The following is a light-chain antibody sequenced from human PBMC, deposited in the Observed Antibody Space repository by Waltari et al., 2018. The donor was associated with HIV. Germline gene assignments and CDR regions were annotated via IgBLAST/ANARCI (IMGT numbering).Light chain of an antibody. Sequence: SYDLTQPPSVSVSPGQTARIACAGDELPKHYSYWYQQRPGQAPVLRIYKDNERPSGIPERFACLGSGTTVTLTITGGQADDEADEWCQSADSSGAWVFGGGTKLTVL. CDR2: KDN. V-gene: IGLV3-25*03. CDR1: ELPKHY. J-gene: IGLJ3*02. CDR3: QSADSSGAWV.